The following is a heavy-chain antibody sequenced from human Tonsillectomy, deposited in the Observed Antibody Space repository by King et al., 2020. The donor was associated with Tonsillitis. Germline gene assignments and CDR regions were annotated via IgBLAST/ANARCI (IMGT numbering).Heavy chain of an antibody. V-gene: IGHV4-59*01. D-gene: IGHD6-19*01. Sequence: VQLQESGPGLVKPSETLSLTCNVSGGSIRNYYWSWIRQPPGKGLEWIGYIYYSGTTNYNPSLKRRVTMSVDTSNNQVSLKLSSVTAADTAVYYCARDLGYSSGWELDYWGQGTLVTVSS. J-gene: IGHJ4*02. CDR1: GGSIRNYY. CDR2: IYYSGTT. CDR3: ARDLGYSSGWELDY.